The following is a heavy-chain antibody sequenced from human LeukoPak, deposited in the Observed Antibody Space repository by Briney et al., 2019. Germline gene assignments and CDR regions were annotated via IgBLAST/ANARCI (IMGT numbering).Heavy chain of an antibody. CDR3: ARESGYSYGYDAEYYYYYGMDV. D-gene: IGHD5-18*01. Sequence: GASVKVSCKASGGTFSSYAISWVRQAPGQGLEWMGGIIPIFGTANYAQKFQGRVTITADKSTSTAYMELSSLRSEDTAVYYCARESGYSYGYDAEYYYYYGMDVWGQGTTVTVSS. CDR1: GGTFSSYA. CDR2: IIPIFGTA. J-gene: IGHJ6*02. V-gene: IGHV1-69*06.